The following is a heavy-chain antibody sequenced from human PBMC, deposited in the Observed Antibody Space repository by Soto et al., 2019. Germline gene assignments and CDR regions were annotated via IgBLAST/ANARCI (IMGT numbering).Heavy chain of an antibody. CDR1: GFTFSSYA. V-gene: IGHV3-23*01. J-gene: IGHJ4*02. D-gene: IGHD3-22*01. CDR2: ISGSGDST. CDR3: ARDLVFATYYDSSGYSGY. Sequence: GGSLRLSCAASGFTFSSYAMSWVRQAPGKGLEWVSVISGSGDSTYYADYVKGRFTISRDNAKNTLYLQMNSLRAEDTAVYYCARDLVFATYYDSSGYSGYWGQGTLVTVSS.